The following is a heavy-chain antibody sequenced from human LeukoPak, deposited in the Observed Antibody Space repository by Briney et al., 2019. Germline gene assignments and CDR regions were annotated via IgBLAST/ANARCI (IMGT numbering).Heavy chain of an antibody. Sequence: GGSLRLSCAASGFAFSSFLMTWVRQAPGKGLECVANMKQDGDEKYFVDSLKGRFTISRDNAKNSLYLQMNSLRAEDTAVYYCAGGRRLLDVWGQGTTVTVSS. CDR1: GFAFSSFL. CDR2: MKQDGDEK. J-gene: IGHJ6*02. V-gene: IGHV3-7*05. CDR3: AGGRRLLDV.